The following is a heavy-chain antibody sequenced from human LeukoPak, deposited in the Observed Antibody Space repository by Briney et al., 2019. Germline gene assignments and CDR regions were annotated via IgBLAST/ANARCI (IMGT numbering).Heavy chain of an antibody. CDR1: GFSFSSYG. Sequence: GGSLRLSCAGSGFSFSSYGMHWVRQAPGKGLEWMAFIRSDGGNKYYADSVKGRFTISRDNSKNTLYLQMNSLRAEDTAVYYCTRDSRIYSGYDYYYYMDVWGKGTTVTISS. V-gene: IGHV3-30*02. CDR2: IRSDGGNK. D-gene: IGHD5-12*01. CDR3: TRDSRIYSGYDYYYYMDV. J-gene: IGHJ6*03.